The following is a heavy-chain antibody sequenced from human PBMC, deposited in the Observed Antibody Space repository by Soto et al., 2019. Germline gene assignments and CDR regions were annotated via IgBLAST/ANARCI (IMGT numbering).Heavy chain of an antibody. CDR3: AKGESPRGGADPQKISIDY. Sequence: GGSLRLSCAASGFTFSSYGMHWVRQAPGKGLEWVAVISYDGSNKYYADSVKGRFTISRDNSKNTLYLQMNSLRAEDTAAYYFAKGESPRGGADPQKISIDYCGQGTLGTVSS. J-gene: IGHJ4*02. V-gene: IGHV3-30*18. D-gene: IGHD2-21*01. CDR1: GFTFSSYG. CDR2: ISYDGSNK.